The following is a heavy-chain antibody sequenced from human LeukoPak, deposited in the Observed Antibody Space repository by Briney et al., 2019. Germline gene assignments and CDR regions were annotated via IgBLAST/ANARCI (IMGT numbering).Heavy chain of an antibody. CDR2: ISAYNGNT. V-gene: IGHV1-18*01. J-gene: IGHJ4*02. CDR3: ARDRVVRPKTSIDY. Sequence: ASVTVSCKASGYTFTSYGISWVRQAPGQGLEWMGWISAYNGNTNYAQKLQGRVTMTTDTSTSTAYMELRSLRSDDTAVYYCARDRVVRPKTSIDYWGQGTLVTVSS. D-gene: IGHD3-10*01. CDR1: GYTFTSYG.